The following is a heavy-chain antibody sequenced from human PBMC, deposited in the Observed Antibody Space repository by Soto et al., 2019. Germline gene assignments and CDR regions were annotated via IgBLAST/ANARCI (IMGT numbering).Heavy chain of an antibody. CDR1: GYTFTTYD. D-gene: IGHD2-8*01. CDR3: ARDPYHVLMVNDPNLYGMDV. V-gene: IGHV1-18*01. CDR2: ISTYNGNT. Sequence: QVQLVQSGAEVKKPGASVKVSCKASGYTFTTYDISWVRQAPGKGLEWMGRISTYNGNTNYSQSLQGRLTMTTDTSTTTAYMELRSLRSDDTAVYYCARDPYHVLMVNDPNLYGMDVWGQGTTVTVAS. J-gene: IGHJ6*02.